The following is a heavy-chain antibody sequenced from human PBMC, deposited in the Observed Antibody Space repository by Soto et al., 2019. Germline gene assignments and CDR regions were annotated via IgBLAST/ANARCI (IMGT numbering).Heavy chain of an antibody. V-gene: IGHV4-39*01. CDR2: IYYRGST. J-gene: IGHJ4*02. CDR3: ARLTAVVYY. CDR1: GGSISSSSYY. Sequence: PSETLSLTCTVSGGSISSSSYYWGWIRQPPGKGLEWIGSIYYRGSTYYNPSLKSRVTISVDTSKNQFSLKLSSVTAADTAVYYCARLTAVVYYWGQGTLVTVSS. D-gene: IGHD5-18*01.